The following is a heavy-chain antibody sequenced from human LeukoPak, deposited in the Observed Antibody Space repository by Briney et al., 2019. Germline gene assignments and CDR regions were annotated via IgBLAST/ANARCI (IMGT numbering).Heavy chain of an antibody. CDR1: GGSISSYY. CDR3: AGETNGVDGSYYFDY. J-gene: IGHJ4*02. D-gene: IGHD2-8*01. Sequence: SETLSLTCTVSGGSISSYYWSWIRQPPGKGLEWIGYIYYSGSTNYNPSLKSRVTISVDTSKNQFSLKLSSVTAADTAVYYCAGETNGVDGSYYFDYWGQGTLVTVSS. CDR2: IYYSGST. V-gene: IGHV4-59*01.